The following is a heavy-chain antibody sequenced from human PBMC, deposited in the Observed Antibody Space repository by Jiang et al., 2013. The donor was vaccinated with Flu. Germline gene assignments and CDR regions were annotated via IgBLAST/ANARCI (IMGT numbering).Heavy chain of an antibody. CDR3: AKDRFNQIGGDAFDI. CDR2: ISGSGGST. Sequence: SWVRQAPGKGLEWVSEISGSGGSTNYADSVKGRFTISRDNSKNTLYLQMNSLRVEDTAVYYCAKDRFNQIGGDAFDIWGQGTMVTVSS. J-gene: IGHJ3*02. D-gene: IGHD3-3*01. V-gene: IGHV3-23*01.